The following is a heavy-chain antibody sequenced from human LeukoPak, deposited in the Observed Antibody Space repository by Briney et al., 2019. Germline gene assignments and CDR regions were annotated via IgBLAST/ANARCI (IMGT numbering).Heavy chain of an antibody. CDR2: ISAYNGNT. CDR1: GYTFTSYG. J-gene: IGHJ6*03. CDR3: ARELLGYSYGYSIGGYYYYYYMDV. Sequence: ASVKVSCKASGYTFTSYGISWVRQAPGQGLEWMGWISAYNGNTNYAQKLQGRVTMTTDTSTSTAYMELRSLRSDDTAVYYCARELLGYSYGYSIGGYYYYYYMDVWGKGTTVTISS. V-gene: IGHV1-18*01. D-gene: IGHD5-18*01.